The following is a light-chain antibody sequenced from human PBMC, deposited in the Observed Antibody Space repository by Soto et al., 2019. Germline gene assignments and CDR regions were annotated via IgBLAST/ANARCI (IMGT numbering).Light chain of an antibody. V-gene: IGLV2-14*03. Sequence: QSVLTQPASVSGSPGQSITISCTGTSTNVGGYNYVSWFQQHPGKAPKLLIYEVTNRPSGVSDRFSGSKSGNTASLTISGLQADDEADYYCSSYTRNTIYVFGTGTKVT. CDR3: SSYTRNTIYV. CDR2: EVT. CDR1: STNVGGYNY. J-gene: IGLJ1*01.